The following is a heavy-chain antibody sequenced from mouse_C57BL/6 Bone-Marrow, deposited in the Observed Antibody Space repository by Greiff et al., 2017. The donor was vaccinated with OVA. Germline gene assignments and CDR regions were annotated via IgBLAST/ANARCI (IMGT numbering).Heavy chain of an antibody. J-gene: IGHJ3*01. CDR1: GFSLPSYG. D-gene: IGHD2-3*01. V-gene: IGHV2-5*01. CDR2: IWRGGST. CDR3: AKWHGYYSWFAY. Sequence: VQGVESGPGLVQPSQSLSITCTVSGFSLPSYGVHWVRQSPGKGLEWLGVIWRGGSTDYNAAFMSRLSITKDNSKSQVFFKMNSLQADDTAIYYCAKWHGYYSWFAYWGQGTLVTVSA.